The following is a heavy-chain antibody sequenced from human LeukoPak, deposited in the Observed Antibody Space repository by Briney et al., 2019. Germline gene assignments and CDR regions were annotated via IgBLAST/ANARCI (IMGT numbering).Heavy chain of an antibody. Sequence: GASVKVSCKASGYTFTGYYMHWVRQAPGQGLEWMGWINPNSGGTNYAQKFQGRVTMTRDTSISTAYMELSRLRSDDTAVYYCASEKARWPYSSGSDYWGQGTLVTVSS. CDR2: INPNSGGT. V-gene: IGHV1-2*02. D-gene: IGHD6-19*01. J-gene: IGHJ4*02. CDR3: ASEKARWPYSSGSDY. CDR1: GYTFTGYY.